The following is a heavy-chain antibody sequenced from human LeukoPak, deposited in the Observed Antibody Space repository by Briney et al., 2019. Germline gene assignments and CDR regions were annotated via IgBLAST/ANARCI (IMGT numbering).Heavy chain of an antibody. CDR3: ARDPENWNDDRGYYFDY. V-gene: IGHV6-1*01. D-gene: IGHD1-1*01. J-gene: IGHJ4*02. Sequence: SQTLSLTCAISGDSVSSNSAAWNWIRQSPSRGLEWLGRTYYRSKWYNDYAVSVKSRITINPDTSKNQFSLQLNSVTPEDTAVYYCARDPENWNDDRGYYFDYWGQGTLVTVSS. CDR2: TYYRSKWYN. CDR1: GDSVSSNSAA.